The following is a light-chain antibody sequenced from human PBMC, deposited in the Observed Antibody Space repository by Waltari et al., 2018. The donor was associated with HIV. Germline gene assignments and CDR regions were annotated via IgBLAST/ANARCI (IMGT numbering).Light chain of an antibody. CDR2: GAS. V-gene: IGKV1-39*01. Sequence: DTQLTQSPSSLSASLADRVTITCRASQSISSHLNWYQQKPGKAPQVLIFGASSLQSGVQPRFRGSGSGTDFTLTISSLQPDDSATYYCQQTYSMPYTFGQGTRLETK. CDR3: QQTYSMPYT. J-gene: IGKJ2*01. CDR1: QSISSH.